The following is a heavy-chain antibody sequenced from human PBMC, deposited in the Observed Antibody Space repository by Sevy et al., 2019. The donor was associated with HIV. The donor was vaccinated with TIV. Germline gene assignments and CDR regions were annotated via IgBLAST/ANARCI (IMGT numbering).Heavy chain of an antibody. Sequence: SETLSLTCTVSGGFISSSSYYWGWIRQPPGKGLEWIGSIYYSGSTYYNPSLKSRVTISVDTSKNQFSLKLSSVTAADTAVYYCAGDEAGIAVAGDYWGQGTLVTVSS. D-gene: IGHD6-19*01. CDR2: IYYSGST. CDR1: GGFISSSSYY. CDR3: AGDEAGIAVAGDY. J-gene: IGHJ4*02. V-gene: IGHV4-39*02.